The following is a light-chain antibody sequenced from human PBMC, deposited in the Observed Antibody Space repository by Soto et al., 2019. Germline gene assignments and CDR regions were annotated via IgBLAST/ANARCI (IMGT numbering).Light chain of an antibody. J-gene: IGKJ1*01. CDR3: QQYGSSPWT. CDR1: QSVSNSD. V-gene: IGKV3-20*01. Sequence: EIVLTQSPGTLSLSPGERATLFCRASQSVSNSDLAWYQQKPGQAPRLLIYGASSRATGIPDRFSGSGSGTDFTLTINRLEPDDFAVYYCQQYGSSPWTFGQGTKVGIK. CDR2: GAS.